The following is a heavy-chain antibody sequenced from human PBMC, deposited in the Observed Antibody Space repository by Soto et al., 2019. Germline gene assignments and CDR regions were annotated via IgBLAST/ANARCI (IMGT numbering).Heavy chain of an antibody. Sequence: QVQLVQSGAEVKKPGASVKVYCKTSGYTFTSYDINWVRQAAGLGLEWMGWLNPNSGNTVSAQKFQGRVTMTRHSSISTAYRELSSLRSEVTSVYDCARERSSGAFAIWGQGTIVTVSS. CDR3: ARERSSGAFAI. CDR2: LNPNSGNT. D-gene: IGHD1-26*01. V-gene: IGHV1-8*01. CDR1: GYTFTSYD. J-gene: IGHJ3*02.